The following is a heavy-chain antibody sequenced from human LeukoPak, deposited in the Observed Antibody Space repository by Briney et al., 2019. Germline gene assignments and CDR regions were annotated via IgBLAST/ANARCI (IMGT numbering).Heavy chain of an antibody. CDR1: GGSISSYY. V-gene: IGHV4-4*07. CDR2: IYTSGST. D-gene: IGHD3-22*01. Sequence: SETLSLTCTVSGGSISSYYWSWIRQPAGKGLEWIGRIYTSGSTNYNPSLKSRVTMSVDTSKNQFSLKLSSVTAADTAVYYCARVDDSSGYRWFDPWGQGTLVTVSS. CDR3: ARVDDSSGYRWFDP. J-gene: IGHJ5*02.